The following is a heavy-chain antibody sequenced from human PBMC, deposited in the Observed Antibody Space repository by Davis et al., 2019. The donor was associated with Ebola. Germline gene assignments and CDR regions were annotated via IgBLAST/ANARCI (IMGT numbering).Heavy chain of an antibody. J-gene: IGHJ4*02. CDR2: ISGSGGST. D-gene: IGHD5-12*01. V-gene: IGHV3-23*01. CDR1: GFTFSSYA. CDR3: AKYGGGLRLRAPIDY. Sequence: GESLKISCAASGFTFSSYAMSWVRQAPGKGLEWVSAISGSGGSTYYADSVKGRFTISRDHSKNTLYLQMNSLRAEDTAVYYCAKYGGGLRLRAPIDYWGQGTLVTVSS.